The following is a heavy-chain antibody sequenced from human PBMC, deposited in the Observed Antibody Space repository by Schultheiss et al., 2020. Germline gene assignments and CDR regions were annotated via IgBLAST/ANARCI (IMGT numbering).Heavy chain of an antibody. CDR2: INHSGST. CDR1: GGSISSSSYY. CDR3: ARARDDFWSGFYYYYYMDV. V-gene: IGHV4-39*07. J-gene: IGHJ6*03. D-gene: IGHD3-3*01. Sequence: SETLSLTCTVSGGSISSSSYYWGWIRQPPGKGLEWIGEINHSGSTNYNPSLKSRVTISVDTSKNQFSLRLSSVTAADTAVFYCARARDDFWSGFYYYYYMDVWGKGTTVTVSS.